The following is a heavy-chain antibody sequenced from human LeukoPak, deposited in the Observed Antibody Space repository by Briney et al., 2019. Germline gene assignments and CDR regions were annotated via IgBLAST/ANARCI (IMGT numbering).Heavy chain of an antibody. CDR1: GFTFSSYA. V-gene: IGHV3-30-3*01. CDR3: ARTSGSYMHYFDY. D-gene: IGHD1-26*01. CDR2: ISYDGSNK. Sequence: GGSLRLSCAASGFTFSSYAMHWVRQAPGKGLEWVAVISYDGSNKYYANSVKGRFTISRDNSKNTLYLQMNSLRAEDTAVYYCARTSGSYMHYFDYWGQGTLVTVSS. J-gene: IGHJ4*02.